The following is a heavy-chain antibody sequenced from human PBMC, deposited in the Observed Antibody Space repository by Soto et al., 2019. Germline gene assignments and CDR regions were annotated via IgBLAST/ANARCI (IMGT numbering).Heavy chain of an antibody. J-gene: IGHJ3*02. CDR1: GGSISSSSYY. V-gene: IGHV4-39*02. CDR3: AREVYYDILTGYYIRPGAFDI. Sequence: ETLSLTCTVSGGSISSSSYYWGWIRQPPGKGLEWIGSIYYSGSTYYNPSLKSRVTISVDTSKNQFSLKLSSVTAADTAVYYCAREVYYDILTGYYIRPGAFDIWGQGTMVTVSS. CDR2: IYYSGST. D-gene: IGHD3-9*01.